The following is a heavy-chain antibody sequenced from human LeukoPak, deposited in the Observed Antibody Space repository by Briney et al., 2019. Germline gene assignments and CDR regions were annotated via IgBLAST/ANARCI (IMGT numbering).Heavy chain of an antibody. J-gene: IGHJ4*02. Sequence: GGSLRLSCAASGFTFSSYAMHWVRQAPGKGLEWVAVISYDGSNKYYADSVKGRFTISRDNSKNTLYLQMNSLRAEDTAVYYCARTAVAGYFDYWGQGTLVTVSS. CDR2: ISYDGSNK. D-gene: IGHD6-19*01. V-gene: IGHV3-30-3*01. CDR1: GFTFSSYA. CDR3: ARTAVAGYFDY.